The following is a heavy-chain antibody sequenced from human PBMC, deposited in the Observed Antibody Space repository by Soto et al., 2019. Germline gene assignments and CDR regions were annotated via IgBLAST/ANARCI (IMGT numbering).Heavy chain of an antibody. V-gene: IGHV1-69*13. CDR2: IIPIFGTA. CDR1: GGTFGSYA. D-gene: IGHD3-22*01. CDR3: ARGSLYYDSSGDYRNRHALDI. Sequence: GASVKVSCKASGGTFGSYAISWVRQAPGQGLEWMGGIIPIFGTANYAQKFQGRVTITADESTSTAYMELSSLRSEDTAVYYCARGSLYYDSSGDYRNRHALDIWGQGTMGTVSS. J-gene: IGHJ3*02.